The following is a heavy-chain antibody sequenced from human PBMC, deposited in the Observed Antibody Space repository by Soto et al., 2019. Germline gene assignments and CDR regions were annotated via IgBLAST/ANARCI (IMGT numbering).Heavy chain of an antibody. CDR2: TYYRSKWYN. CDR3: AREFPYYDISYHYFDY. CDR1: GDSVSGNSAA. D-gene: IGHD3-16*01. J-gene: IGHJ4*02. V-gene: IGHV6-1*01. Sequence: SQTLSLTCAMSGDSVSGNSAAWNWIRQSPSRGLEWLGMTYYRSKWYNDYSVSVKSRITVTPDTSKNQFSLHLNSVTPEDTAVYYCAREFPYYDISYHYFDYWGQGALVTVSS.